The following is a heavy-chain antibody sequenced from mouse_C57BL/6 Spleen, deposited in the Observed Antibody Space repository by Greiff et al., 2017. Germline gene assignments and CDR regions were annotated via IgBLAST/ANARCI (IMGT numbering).Heavy chain of an antibody. CDR2: IDPSDSYT. J-gene: IGHJ2*01. CDR1: GYTFTSYW. CDR3: ARYSNYFDY. D-gene: IGHD2-5*01. Sequence: VQLQQSGAELVKPGASVKLSCKASGYTFTSYWMQWVKQRPGQGLEWIGEIDPSDSYTNYNQKFKGKATLTVDTSSSTAYMQLSSLTSEDSAVYYCARYSNYFDYWGQGTTLRVSS. V-gene: IGHV1-50*01.